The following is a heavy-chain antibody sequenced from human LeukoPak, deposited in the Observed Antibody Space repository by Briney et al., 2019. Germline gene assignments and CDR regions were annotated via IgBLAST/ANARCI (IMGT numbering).Heavy chain of an antibody. CDR2: IFYSGST. Sequence: PSETLSLTCNVSGGSISSSSYYWGRIRQPPGKGLEWIGSIFYSGSTYYNPSLKSRITISVDTSKKQFSLELRSVTATDTAVYYCASLHLWPRFGIDHWGQGTLVTVSS. CDR1: GGSISSSSYY. V-gene: IGHV4-39*01. J-gene: IGHJ4*02. D-gene: IGHD3-3*02. CDR3: ASLHLWPRFGIDH.